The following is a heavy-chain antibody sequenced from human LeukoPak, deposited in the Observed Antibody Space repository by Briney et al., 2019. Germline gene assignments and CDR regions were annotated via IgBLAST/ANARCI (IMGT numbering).Heavy chain of an antibody. CDR2: IYPADSDS. CDR3: ARSKYDAFNI. CDR1: GYTFSSYW. J-gene: IGHJ3*02. V-gene: IGHV5-51*01. Sequence: GGSLEISCKGSGYTFSSYWIGWVRQMPGKGLEWMGIIYPADSDSRYSPSFQGQVTISADKSISTAYLQWSSLKASDTAMYYCARSKYDAFNIWGQGTMVTVSS.